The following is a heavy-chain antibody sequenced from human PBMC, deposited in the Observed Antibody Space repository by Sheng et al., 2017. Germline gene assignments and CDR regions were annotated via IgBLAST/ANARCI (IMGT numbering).Heavy chain of an antibody. D-gene: IGHD3-10*01. CDR3: ARDHTYYGSGSYYNTFDY. J-gene: IGHJ4*02. V-gene: IGHV3-21*01. Sequence: ESGGGLVKPGGSLRLSCAASGFTFSSYSMNWVRQAPGKGLEWVSSISSSSSYIYYADSVKGRFTISRDNAKNSLYLQMNSLRAEDTAVYYCARDHTYYGSGSYYNTFDYWGQGTLVTVSS. CDR2: ISSSSSYI. CDR1: GFTFSSYS.